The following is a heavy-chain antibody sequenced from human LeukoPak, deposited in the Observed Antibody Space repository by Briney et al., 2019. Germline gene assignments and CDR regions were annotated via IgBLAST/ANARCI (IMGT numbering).Heavy chain of an antibody. J-gene: IGHJ6*02. CDR1: GFPFSSYA. CDR3: ARGYSFGPYGMDV. Sequence: GGTLRLSCSASGFPFSSYAMHWVRQAPGKGLEYVSAISDSGGSTYYEDSVKGRFTISRDNSKNTLYLQMSSLRAEDTAVYFCARGYSFGPYGMDVWGQGTTVTVCS. V-gene: IGHV3-64D*09. CDR2: ISDSGGST. D-gene: IGHD2-15*01.